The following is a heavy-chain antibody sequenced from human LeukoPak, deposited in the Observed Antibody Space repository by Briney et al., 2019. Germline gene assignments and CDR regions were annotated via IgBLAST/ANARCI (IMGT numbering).Heavy chain of an antibody. CDR2: ISSSSNTI. V-gene: IGHV3-48*02. CDR1: GFSFSSYS. CDR3: ARVNAGHVFDI. Sequence: GGSLRLSCAASGFSFSSYSMNWVRQAPGKGLEWVSYISSSSNTIYYADSVKGRFTISRDNAKNSLYLQMNSLRDDDTAVYYCARVNAGHVFDIWGQGTMVTVSS. J-gene: IGHJ3*02.